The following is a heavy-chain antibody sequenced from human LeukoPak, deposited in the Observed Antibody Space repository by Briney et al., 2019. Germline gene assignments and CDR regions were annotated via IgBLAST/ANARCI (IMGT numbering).Heavy chain of an antibody. V-gene: IGHV3-23*01. CDR3: AAHMRCSGGSCFHYYYYYGMDV. J-gene: IGHJ6*02. CDR2: IGAGGTFT. CDR1: GFTFSSYA. D-gene: IGHD2-15*01. Sequence: GGSLKLSCTASGFTFSSYAMNWVRQAPGKGLEWVSGIGAGGTFTYYADSVKGRFSISRDNSKNTLYLQMNSLRAEDTAVYYCAAHMRCSGGSCFHYYYYYGMDVWGQGTTVTVSS.